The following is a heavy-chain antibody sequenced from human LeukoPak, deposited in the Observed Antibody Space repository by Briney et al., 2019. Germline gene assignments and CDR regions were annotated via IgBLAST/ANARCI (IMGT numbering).Heavy chain of an antibody. Sequence: SETLSLTCAVYGGSFSDYYWSWIRQPPGKGLEWIGEINHSGSTNYNPSLKSRVTISVDTSKNQFSLKLGSVTAADTAVYYCARVGYYNGFDYWGQGTLVTVSS. D-gene: IGHD3-9*01. CDR3: ARVGYYNGFDY. J-gene: IGHJ4*02. CDR2: INHSGST. CDR1: GGSFSDYY. V-gene: IGHV4-34*01.